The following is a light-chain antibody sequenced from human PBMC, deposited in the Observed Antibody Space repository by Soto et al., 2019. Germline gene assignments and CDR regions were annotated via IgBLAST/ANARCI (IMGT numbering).Light chain of an antibody. CDR2: GAS. CDR3: HHYGTSPPT. J-gene: IGKJ1*01. Sequence: EVVLTQSLGTLSLSPGERATLSCRASQSVTSSDLAWYQQKPGQAPRLLISGASSRATGIPDRFSGSGSGTDFTLTISRLEPEDFAVFYCHHYGTSPPTFGQGTKVEI. V-gene: IGKV3-20*01. CDR1: QSVTSSD.